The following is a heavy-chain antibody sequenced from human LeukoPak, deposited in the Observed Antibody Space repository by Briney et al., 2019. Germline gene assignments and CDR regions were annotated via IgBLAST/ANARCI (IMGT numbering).Heavy chain of an antibody. Sequence: GGSVILSCAGSGFSFNNYCMSWLRQAQGKGLEWVANIKQDGSQKFHVVSVKGRFTISRDHTNNSLDLQMHRLRGEDTALYCCARGDFSDYGEYVDALHVWGQGTMVTVRS. D-gene: IGHD4-17*01. V-gene: IGHV3-7*01. CDR3: ARGDFSDYGEYVDALHV. CDR1: GFSFNNYC. J-gene: IGHJ3*01. CDR2: IKQDGSQK.